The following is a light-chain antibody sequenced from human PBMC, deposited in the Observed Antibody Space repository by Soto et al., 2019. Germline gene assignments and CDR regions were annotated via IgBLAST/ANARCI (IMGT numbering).Light chain of an antibody. CDR1: QTVSSSY. CDR3: QQYGSSFMYT. Sequence: EIVLTQSPGTLSLSPGERATLSCRASQTVSSSYLAWYQQKPGQAPRLLIYGVSSRATGIPDRFSGSGSGTDFTLTINILEPEDFAIYYCQQYGSSFMYTFGQGTKLEIK. V-gene: IGKV3-20*01. J-gene: IGKJ2*01. CDR2: GVS.